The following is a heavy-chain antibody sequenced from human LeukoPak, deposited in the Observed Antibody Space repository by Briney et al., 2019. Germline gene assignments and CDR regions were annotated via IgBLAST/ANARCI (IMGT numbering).Heavy chain of an antibody. CDR1: GYTFTSYY. Sequence: ASVKVSCKASGYTFTSYYMHWVRQAPGQGLEWMGIINPSGGSTSYAQKFQGRVTMTRDTSTSTVYMELSSLRSKNTAVYYCARDLRRSSSSSYFDYWGQGTLVTVSS. CDR3: ARDLRRSSSSSYFDY. V-gene: IGHV1-46*01. D-gene: IGHD6-6*01. CDR2: INPSGGST. J-gene: IGHJ4*02.